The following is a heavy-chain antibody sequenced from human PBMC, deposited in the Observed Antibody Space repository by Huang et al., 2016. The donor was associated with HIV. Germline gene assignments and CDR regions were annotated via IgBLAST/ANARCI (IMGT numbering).Heavy chain of an antibody. V-gene: IGHV1-46*02. CDR2: NNPSVGST. CDR3: ARGRMVRDAFHI. J-gene: IGHJ3*02. CDR1: GDTFNTYY. Sequence: QVQLVQSGAEVKKPGASVKVSCKGSGDTFNTYYIQWVRTAPGKGREGMGVNNPSVGSTKYAQKLQGRVTRTRDTATTTVYMELNSLRSEDTAIYYCARGRMVRDAFHIWGQGTMVTVSS. D-gene: IGHD5-18*01.